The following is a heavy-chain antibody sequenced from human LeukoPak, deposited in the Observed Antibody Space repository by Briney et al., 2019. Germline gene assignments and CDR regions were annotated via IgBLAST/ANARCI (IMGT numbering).Heavy chain of an antibody. CDR1: GDSLSINSAA. Sequence: SQTLSLTCALSGDSLSINSAAWHWLRQSPSRGIEWLGRTYQRSKSYNDYAVSVKSRITINPNISKNQFSLQLNSVTPEHAAVYYFARGPSPYSSGWYFDYWGQGALVTVSS. CDR3: ARGPSPYSSGWYFDY. CDR2: TYQRSKSYN. V-gene: IGHV6-1*01. J-gene: IGHJ4*02. D-gene: IGHD6-19*01.